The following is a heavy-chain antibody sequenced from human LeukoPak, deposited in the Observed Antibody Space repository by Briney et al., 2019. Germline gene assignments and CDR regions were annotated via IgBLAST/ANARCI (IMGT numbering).Heavy chain of an antibody. D-gene: IGHD3-10*01. CDR1: GFTFSSYS. CDR2: ISSSSSYI. Sequence: GRSLRLSCAASGFTFSSYSMNWVRQAPGKGLEWVSSISSSSSYIYYADSVKGRFTISRDNAKNSLYLQMNSLRAEDTAVYYCAREKVAWFGESVGVANYYGMDVWGQGTTVTVSS. V-gene: IGHV3-21*01. CDR3: AREKVAWFGESVGVANYYGMDV. J-gene: IGHJ6*02.